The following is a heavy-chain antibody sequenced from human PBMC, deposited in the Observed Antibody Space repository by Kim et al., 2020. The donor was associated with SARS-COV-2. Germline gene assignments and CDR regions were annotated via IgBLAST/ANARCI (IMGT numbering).Heavy chain of an antibody. CDR1: GGTFSSYA. J-gene: IGHJ6*02. CDR3: ARAYWSNYYYYYGMDV. Sequence: SVKVSCKASGGTFSSYAISWVRQAPGQGLEWMGGIIPIFGTANYAQKFQGRVTITADESTSTAYMELSSLRSEDTAVYYCARAYWSNYYYYYGMDVWAKGPRSPSP. V-gene: IGHV1-69*13. D-gene: IGHD2-15*01. CDR2: IIPIFGTA.